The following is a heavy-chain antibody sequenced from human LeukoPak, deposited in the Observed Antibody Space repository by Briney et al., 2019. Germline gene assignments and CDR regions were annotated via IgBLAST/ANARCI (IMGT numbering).Heavy chain of an antibody. CDR1: GGSISSSHW. CDR3: ARTLSRWDPFDY. V-gene: IGHV4-4*02. D-gene: IGHD1-26*01. Sequence: SETLSLTCAVSGGSISSSHWWSWVRQPPGKGLEWIGEIYYSGNTNYNPSLKSRVTMSVDEPKNHFSLRLSSVTAADTAVYYCARTLSRWDPFDYWGQGTLVTVSS. J-gene: IGHJ4*02. CDR2: IYYSGNT.